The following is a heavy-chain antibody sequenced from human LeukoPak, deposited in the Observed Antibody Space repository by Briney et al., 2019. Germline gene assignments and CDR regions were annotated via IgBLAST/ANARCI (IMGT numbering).Heavy chain of an antibody. D-gene: IGHD5-18*01. CDR1: GFTFSSYW. J-gene: IGHJ6*04. CDR2: INSDGSST. CDR3: ARGGYSYDNYYYYGMDV. Sequence: GGSLRLSCAASGFTFSSYWMHWVRQAPGKGLVWVSRINSDGSSTSYADSVKGRFTISRDNAKNTLYLQMNSLRAEDTAVYYCARGGYSYDNYYYYGMDVWGKGTTVTVSS. V-gene: IGHV3-74*01.